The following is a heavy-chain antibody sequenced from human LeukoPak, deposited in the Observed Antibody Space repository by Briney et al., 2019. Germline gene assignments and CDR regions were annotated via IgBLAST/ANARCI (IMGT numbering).Heavy chain of an antibody. CDR1: GFTFSSYS. CDR2: ISSSSSYI. V-gene: IGHV3-21*01. D-gene: IGHD3-3*01. Sequence: GGSLRLSCAASGFTFSSYSMNWVRQAPGKGLEWVSSISSSSSYIYYADSVKGRFTISRDNAKNSLYLQMNSLRAEDTAVYYCARSGGWGVVIDIWGQGAMVTVSS. J-gene: IGHJ3*02. CDR3: ARSGGWGVVIDI.